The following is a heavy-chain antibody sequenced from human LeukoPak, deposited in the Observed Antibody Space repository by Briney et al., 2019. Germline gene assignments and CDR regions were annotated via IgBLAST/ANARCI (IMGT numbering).Heavy chain of an antibody. V-gene: IGHV4-39*01. J-gene: IGHJ4*02. CDR1: GGSTSTSSYY. D-gene: IGHD6-19*01. Sequence: SETLSLTCTVSGGSTSTSSYYWAWIRQPPGRGLEWIGGVHYTGNTYSNTSFKSRVTMSVDTSKNQFSLNLSSVTAADTAVYYCARRISVWYFDYWRQGILVTVSS. CDR2: VHYTGNT. CDR3: ARRISVWYFDY.